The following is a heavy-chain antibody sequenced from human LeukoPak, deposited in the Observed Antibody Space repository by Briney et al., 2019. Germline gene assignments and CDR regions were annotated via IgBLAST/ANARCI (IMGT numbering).Heavy chain of an antibody. V-gene: IGHV1-2*02. CDR1: GYTFTVYY. CDR3: ARVWYYYDSSGILTLYFDY. J-gene: IGHJ4*02. D-gene: IGHD3-22*01. Sequence: ASVKVSCTTSGYTFTVYYMHWVRQAPGQGLEWMGWINPTSGGTNYAQKFQGRVTMTRDTSISTAYMELSRLRSDDTAVYYCARVWYYYDSSGILTLYFDYWGQGTLVTVSS. CDR2: INPTSGGT.